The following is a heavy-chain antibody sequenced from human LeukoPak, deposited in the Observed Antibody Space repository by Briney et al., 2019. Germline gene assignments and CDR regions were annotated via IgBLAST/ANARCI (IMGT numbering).Heavy chain of an antibody. CDR1: GGTFSSYA. D-gene: IGHD5-18*01. V-gene: IGHV1-2*02. CDR2: INPNSGGT. J-gene: IGHJ4*02. Sequence: ASVKVSCKASGGTFSSYAISWVRQAPGQGLEWMGWINPNSGGTNYAQKFQGRVTMTRDTSISTAYMELSSLRSDDTAVYYCAPGFSYGIGHLLDYWGQGTLVTVSS. CDR3: APGFSYGIGHLLDY.